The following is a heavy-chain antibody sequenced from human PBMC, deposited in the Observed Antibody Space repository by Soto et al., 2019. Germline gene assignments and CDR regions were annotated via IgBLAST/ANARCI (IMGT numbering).Heavy chain of an antibody. CDR1: GFTVSTYG. D-gene: IGHD2-8*02. Sequence: QVQLVESGGGVVQXGRSLRLSCAVSGFTVSTYGMHWVRQAPGKGLEWVAVISRDGGTKLYADSVKGRFTISRDNSRNTLFLEMNSLRGDDMAVYYCTGEVASGYWGQGTLVTVSS. CDR2: ISRDGGTK. CDR3: TGEVASGY. V-gene: IGHV3-30*03. J-gene: IGHJ4*02.